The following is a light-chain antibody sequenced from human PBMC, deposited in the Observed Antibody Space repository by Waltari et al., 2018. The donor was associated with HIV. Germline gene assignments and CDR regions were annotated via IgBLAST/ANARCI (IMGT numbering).Light chain of an antibody. CDR3: QQYSGYSRT. V-gene: IGKV1-5*03. Sequence: DIQMTQSPSTLSASVGDRVNITCRASQSIGGWLAWYQQKPGKAPKLLVYQASDLQSGVPSRFSGSASGTEFTLTINSLQPDDFATYYCQQYSGYSRTFGQGTKVDVK. CDR1: QSIGGW. CDR2: QAS. J-gene: IGKJ1*01.